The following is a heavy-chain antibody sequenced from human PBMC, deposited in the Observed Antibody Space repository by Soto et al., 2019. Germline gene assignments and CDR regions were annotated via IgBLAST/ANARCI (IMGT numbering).Heavy chain of an antibody. Sequence: GGSLRLSCAASGFTFSSYGMHWVRQAPGKGLEWVAVIWYDGSNKYYADSVKGRFTISRDNSKNTLYLQMNSLRAEDTAVYYCARSRSRYGPPDYWGKVTLVTVSS. V-gene: IGHV3-33*01. D-gene: IGHD3-10*01. CDR2: IWYDGSNK. CDR1: GFTFSSYG. CDR3: ARSRSRYGPPDY. J-gene: IGHJ4*02.